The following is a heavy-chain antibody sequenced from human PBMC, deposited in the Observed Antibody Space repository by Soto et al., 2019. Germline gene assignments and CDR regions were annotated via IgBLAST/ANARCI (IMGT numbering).Heavy chain of an antibody. J-gene: IGHJ4*02. Sequence: GGSLRLSCAASGFTFSSYAMHWVRQAPGKGLEWVAVISYDGSNKYYADSVKGRFTISRDNSKNTLYLQMNSLRAEDTAVYYCARAMLPMIVVVITTEPSDYWGQGTLVTVSS. D-gene: IGHD3-22*01. CDR3: ARAMLPMIVVVITTEPSDY. CDR1: GFTFSSYA. CDR2: ISYDGSNK. V-gene: IGHV3-30-3*01.